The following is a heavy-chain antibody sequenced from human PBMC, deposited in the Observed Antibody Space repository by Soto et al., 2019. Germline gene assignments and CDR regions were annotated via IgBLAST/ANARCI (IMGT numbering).Heavy chain of an antibody. D-gene: IGHD6-19*01. CDR1: GGTFSSYA. CDR3: ASSAVAGIYYYYYGMDV. J-gene: IGHJ6*02. V-gene: IGHV1-69*01. Sequence: QVQLVQSGAEVKKPGSSVKVSCKASGGTFSSYAISWVRQAPGQGLEWMGGIIPIFGTANYAQKFQGRVTITADEFTSTAYMELSSLRSEDTAVYYCASSAVAGIYYYYYGMDVWGQGTTVTVSS. CDR2: IIPIFGTA.